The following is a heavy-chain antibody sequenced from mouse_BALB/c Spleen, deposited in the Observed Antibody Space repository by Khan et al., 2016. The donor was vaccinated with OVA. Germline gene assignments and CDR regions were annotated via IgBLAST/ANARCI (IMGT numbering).Heavy chain of an antibody. V-gene: IGHV3-2*02. CDR2: INYSGNT. CDR1: GYSITSDYA. CDR3: ARAGTISTVVSTDFDY. Sequence: EVQLQESGPGLVKPSPSLSLTCTVTGYSITSDYAWNWIRQSPGNKLECMGYINYSGNTSYNPSLKSRTSITRDTSKNQFFLQLNSVTTEDTATSYCARAGTISTVVSTDFDYWGQGTTLTVSS. D-gene: IGHD1-1*01. J-gene: IGHJ2*01.